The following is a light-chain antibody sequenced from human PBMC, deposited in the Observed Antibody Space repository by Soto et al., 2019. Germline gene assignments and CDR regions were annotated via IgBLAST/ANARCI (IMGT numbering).Light chain of an antibody. J-gene: IGKJ3*01. V-gene: IGKV1-39*01. CDR1: ETINKY. CDR3: QQSYSTPFT. Sequence: DIQMTQSPSSLSASIGDRVTITCRANETINKYLNWYQHKLGKAPKALIYGASSLQSEVPSRFSGSGSGTDFTLTISSLQLEDFATYFCQQSYSTPFTFGPGTKVDIK. CDR2: GAS.